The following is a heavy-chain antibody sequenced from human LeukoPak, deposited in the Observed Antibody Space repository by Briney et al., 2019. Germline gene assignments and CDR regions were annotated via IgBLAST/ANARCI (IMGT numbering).Heavy chain of an antibody. D-gene: IGHD6-6*01. V-gene: IGHV1-8*03. Sequence: GASVKVSCKASGYTFTSYDINWLRQATGQGLEWMGWMNPNSGNTGYAQKFQGGVTITRNTAISTAYMELSSLRSEDTAVYYCARGPKLSSSSSYYFDYWGQGTLVTVSS. J-gene: IGHJ4*02. CDR2: MNPNSGNT. CDR3: ARGPKLSSSSSYYFDY. CDR1: GYTFTSYD.